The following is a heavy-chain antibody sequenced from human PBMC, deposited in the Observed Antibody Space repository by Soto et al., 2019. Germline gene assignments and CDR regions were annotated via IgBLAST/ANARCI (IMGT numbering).Heavy chain of an antibody. D-gene: IGHD1-26*01. CDR2: ISSSGSTI. CDR3: ARGKGGAVGEDAFDI. Sequence: GGSLRLSCAASGFTVSSNYMSWIRQAPGKGLEWVSYISSSGSTIYYADSVKGRFTISRDNAKNSLYLQMNSLRAEDTAVYYCARGKGGAVGEDAFDIWGQGTMVTVSS. CDR1: GFTVSSNY. V-gene: IGHV3-11*01. J-gene: IGHJ3*02.